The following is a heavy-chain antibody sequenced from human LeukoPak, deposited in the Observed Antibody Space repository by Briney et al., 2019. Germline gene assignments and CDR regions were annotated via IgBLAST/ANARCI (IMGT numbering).Heavy chain of an antibody. CDR2: ISYDGSNK. V-gene: IGHV3-30-3*01. J-gene: IGHJ4*02. CDR1: GFTFSSYA. D-gene: IGHD3-22*01. CDR3: ARDRYYYDSSGYYYVGYFDY. Sequence: GGSLRLSCAASGFTFSSYAMHWVRQPPGKGLEWVAVISYDGSNKYYADSVKGRFTISRDNSKNTLYLQMNSLRAEDTAVYYCARDRYYYDSSGYYYVGYFDYWGQGTLVTVSS.